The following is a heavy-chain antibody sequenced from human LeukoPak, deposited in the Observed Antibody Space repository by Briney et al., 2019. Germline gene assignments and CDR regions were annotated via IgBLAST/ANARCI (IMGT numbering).Heavy chain of an antibody. CDR3: ARDGDYGPFTDY. D-gene: IGHD4-17*01. Sequence: ASVKVSCKASEYTCTSYDINWVRQATGQGLEWMGWMNPNSGNTGYAQKFQGRVTMTRNTSISTAYMELSSLRSEDTAVYYCARDGDYGPFTDYWGQGTLVTVSS. J-gene: IGHJ4*02. V-gene: IGHV1-8*01. CDR1: EYTCTSYD. CDR2: MNPNSGNT.